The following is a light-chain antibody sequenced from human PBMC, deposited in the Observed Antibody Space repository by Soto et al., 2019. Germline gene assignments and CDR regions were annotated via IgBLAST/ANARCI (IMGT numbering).Light chain of an antibody. V-gene: IGLV2-23*03. J-gene: IGLJ2*01. CDR1: SSDMGTYNL. Sequence: SALTQPASVSGSPGQSITISCTGTSSDMGTYNLVSWYQQHPGKAPKLMIYEGSKRPSGVSNRFSGSKSGTTASLTISGLQAEDEADYHCCSYATSSTFIFGGGTKLTVL. CDR2: EGS. CDR3: CSYATSSTFI.